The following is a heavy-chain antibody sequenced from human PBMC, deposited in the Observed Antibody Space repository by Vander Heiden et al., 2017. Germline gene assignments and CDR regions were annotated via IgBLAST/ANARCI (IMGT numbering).Heavy chain of an antibody. CDR1: GFAFRVYA. CDR2: ISYDGISK. Sequence: QVQLVDSGGVVVQPGRPLKLPCAASGFAFRVYAMYWVRQSPGKVPEWVSSISYDGISKYYADSVKGRFTISRDNSNNTVYLQMNSLRGEDTSVYYCSRGADGSSSGREFDHWGQGTLVTVSS. D-gene: IGHD6-6*01. J-gene: IGHJ4*02. CDR3: SRGADGSSSGREFDH. V-gene: IGHV3-30-3*01.